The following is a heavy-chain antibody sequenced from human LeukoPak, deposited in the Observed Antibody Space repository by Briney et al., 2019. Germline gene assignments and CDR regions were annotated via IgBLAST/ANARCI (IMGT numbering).Heavy chain of an antibody. CDR3: ARVRQLVAPRLIDY. Sequence: GEINHSGSTNYNPSLKSRVTISVDTSKNQFSLKLSSVTAADTAVYYCARVRQLVAPRLIDYWGQGTLVTVSS. D-gene: IGHD6-6*01. J-gene: IGHJ4*02. CDR2: INHSGST. V-gene: IGHV4-34*01.